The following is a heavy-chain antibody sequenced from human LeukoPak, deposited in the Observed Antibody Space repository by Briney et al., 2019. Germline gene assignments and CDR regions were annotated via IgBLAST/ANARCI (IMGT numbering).Heavy chain of an antibody. Sequence: GRSLLLSCAASGFTFTHFTMHWVRQAPGKGLEWVALIWSDGSNSGYANSVKGRFTISRDNSKNTVSLQMNRLTAQDTAVYYCTRENLAGRQYFDSWGQGTLVTVSS. CDR3: TRENLAGRQYFDS. CDR1: GFTFTHFT. CDR2: IWSDGSNS. V-gene: IGHV3-33*01. D-gene: IGHD3-3*01. J-gene: IGHJ4*02.